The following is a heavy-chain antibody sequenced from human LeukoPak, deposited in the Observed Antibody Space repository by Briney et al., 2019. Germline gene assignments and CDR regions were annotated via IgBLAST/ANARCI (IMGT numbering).Heavy chain of an antibody. J-gene: IGHJ3*01. V-gene: IGHV3-23*01. CDR1: GLNLTTYA. CDR3: AKGRWGLTINNFDL. D-gene: IGHD3/OR15-3a*01. Sequence: GGSLRLSCAASGLNLTTYAMGWVRQAPGKGLEWVSFISDRGDSTYYGDSVKGRFTISRDSSKNTLYLQMNSLGGEDTALYYCAKGRWGLTINNFDLWGQGTMVTVSS. CDR2: ISDRGDST.